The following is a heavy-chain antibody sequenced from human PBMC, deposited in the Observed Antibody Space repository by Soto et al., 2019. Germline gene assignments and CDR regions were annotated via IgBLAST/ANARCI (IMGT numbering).Heavy chain of an antibody. V-gene: IGHV3-7*01. J-gene: IGHJ5*02. CDR3: ARALIAAAGRGWFDP. Sequence: GGSLGLAGAASGFTFSSYWISRVRQARGKGLEWVANIKEDGSEKYYVDSVKGRFTISRDNAKNSLYLQMNSLRAEDTAVYYCARALIAAAGRGWFDPWGQGTLVTVSS. D-gene: IGHD6-13*01. CDR2: IKEDGSEK. CDR1: GFTFSSYW.